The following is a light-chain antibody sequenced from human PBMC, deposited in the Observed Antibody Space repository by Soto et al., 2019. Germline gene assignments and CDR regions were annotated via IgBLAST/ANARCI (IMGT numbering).Light chain of an antibody. J-gene: IGKJ1*01. Sequence: TQSPSSLSASVGDRVTITCRASQSINKYLNWYQQKPGQAPKLLICGAPSLQSGVPSRFRGSGLGPDFTPTIRCLQPEDFACYVCQQRHSMSWTFGQGTKVEIE. CDR2: GAP. CDR1: QSINKY. V-gene: IGKV1-39*01. CDR3: QQRHSMSWT.